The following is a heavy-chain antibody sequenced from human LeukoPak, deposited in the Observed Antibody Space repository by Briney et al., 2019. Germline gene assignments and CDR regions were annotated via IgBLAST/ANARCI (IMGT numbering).Heavy chain of an antibody. CDR2: INGGGYNT. CDR1: GFTFNNYV. D-gene: IGHD3-3*01. J-gene: IGHJ6*02. Sequence: GGSLRLSCAASGFTFNNYVMSWVRQAPGKGLEWVSTINGGGYNTYYADSVKGRFTISRDNSKNTLYLQMNSLRAEDTAVYYCAKETYYDFWSGYIGGMDVWGQGTTVTVSS. V-gene: IGHV3-23*01. CDR3: AKETYYDFWSGYIGGMDV.